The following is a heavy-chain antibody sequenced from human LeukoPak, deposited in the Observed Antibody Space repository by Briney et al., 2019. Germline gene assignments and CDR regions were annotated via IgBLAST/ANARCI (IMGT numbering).Heavy chain of an antibody. Sequence: GGSLRLSCAASGFTFSSYNINWVRQAPGKGLEWVSSISSSGSYIYSADSVKGRFTISRDNAKNSLYLQMNSLRAADTAVYYCASRRGTETGAFDIWGQGTMVTVSS. CDR2: ISSSGSYI. D-gene: IGHD1-14*01. CDR3: ASRRGTETGAFDI. J-gene: IGHJ3*02. CDR1: GFTFSSYN. V-gene: IGHV3-21*01.